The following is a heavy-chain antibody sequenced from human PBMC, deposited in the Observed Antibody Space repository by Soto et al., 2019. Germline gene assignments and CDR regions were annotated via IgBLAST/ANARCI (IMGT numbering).Heavy chain of an antibody. Sequence: ASETLSLTCTVSGGSISSGDYYWSWIRQPPGKGLEWIGYIYYSGSTYYSPSLKSRVTISVDTSKNQFSLKLSSVTAADTAVYYCARGVGRVDYWGQGTLVTVSS. CDR1: GGSISSGDYY. D-gene: IGHD1-26*01. J-gene: IGHJ4*02. V-gene: IGHV4-30-4*01. CDR2: IYYSGST. CDR3: ARGVGRVDY.